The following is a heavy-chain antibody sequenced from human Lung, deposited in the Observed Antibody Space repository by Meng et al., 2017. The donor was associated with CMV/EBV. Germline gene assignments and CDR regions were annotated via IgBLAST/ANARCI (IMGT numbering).Heavy chain of an antibody. V-gene: IGHV7-4-1*02. J-gene: IGHJ4*02. CDR2: INTITGDP. CDR1: GYTFTNYA. D-gene: IGHD6-13*01. CDR3: ARGSLEADEDPG. Sequence: HAQVCQLWSGLKQPWTLVKVSFKASGYTFTNYAMNWVRQAPGQGLEWMGWINTITGDPTYAQGFTGRFVFSLDTSVSTAYLQISSLKTDDTAVYYCARGSLEADEDPGWGQGTLVTVSS.